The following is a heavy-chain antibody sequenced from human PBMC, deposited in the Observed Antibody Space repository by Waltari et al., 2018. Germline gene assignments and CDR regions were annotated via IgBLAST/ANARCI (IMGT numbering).Heavy chain of an antibody. J-gene: IGHJ5*02. CDR2: IIPIFGTA. D-gene: IGHD3-10*01. Sequence: QVQLVQSGAEVKKPGSSVKVSCKASGGTFSSYAISWVRQAPGQGLEWMGGIIPIFGTANDAQKLQGRGTMTTDTSTSTAYMELRSLRSDDTAVYYCARDPGEWFGPYNWFDPWGQGTLVTVSS. CDR3: ARDPGEWFGPYNWFDP. V-gene: IGHV1-69*05. CDR1: GGTFSSYA.